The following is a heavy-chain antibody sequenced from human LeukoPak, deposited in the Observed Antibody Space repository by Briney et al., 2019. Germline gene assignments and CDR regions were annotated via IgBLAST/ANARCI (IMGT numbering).Heavy chain of an antibody. D-gene: IGHD2/OR15-2a*01. J-gene: IGHJ5*02. CDR1: GGSVSSSGYS. V-gene: IGHV4-61*08. CDR3: ALRRLTSAQIIEDNWFDP. CDR2: TYYSGRT. Sequence: TPETPSLTCTVSGGSVSSSGYSWNWIRQPPGKTLEWIGYTYYSGRTNYNPSLKSRVTISLDTSKNQFSLRLTSVTAADTAVYYCALRRLTSAQIIEDNWFDPWGQGTLVTASP.